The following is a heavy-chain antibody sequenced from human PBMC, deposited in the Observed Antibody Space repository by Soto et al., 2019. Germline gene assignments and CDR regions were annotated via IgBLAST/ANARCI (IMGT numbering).Heavy chain of an antibody. CDR3: ARASHARGGYSDY. D-gene: IGHD2-21*01. CDR1: GFTFSNYE. Sequence: EVQLVESGEGLVQPGGSLRLSCAGSGFTFSNYEMHWVRQAPGKGLEYVSTISSDGGSTYYADSVKGRFTISRDNSKSTLYLHMHSLRVEDMAVYYCARASHARGGYSDYWGQGTLVSVSS. J-gene: IGHJ4*02. CDR2: ISSDGGST. V-gene: IGHV3-64*02.